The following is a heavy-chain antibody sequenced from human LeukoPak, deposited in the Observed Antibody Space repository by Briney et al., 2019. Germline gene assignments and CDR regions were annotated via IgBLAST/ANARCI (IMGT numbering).Heavy chain of an antibody. CDR1: GGSFSGYY. V-gene: IGHV4-34*01. D-gene: IGHD1-1*01. J-gene: IGHJ4*02. CDR2: INHSGST. Sequence: SETLSLTCAVYGGSFSGYYWSWIRQPPGKGLEWIGEINHSGSTNYNPSLKSRVTISVDTSKNQFSLKLSSVTAADTAVYYCARLTRRSGNYFENWGQGALVTVSS. CDR3: ARLTRRSGNYFEN.